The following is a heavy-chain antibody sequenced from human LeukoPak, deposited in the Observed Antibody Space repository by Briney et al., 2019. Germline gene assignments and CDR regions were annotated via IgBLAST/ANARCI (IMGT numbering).Heavy chain of an antibody. V-gene: IGHV3-23*01. D-gene: IGHD3-22*01. Sequence: PGGSLRLSCAASGFTFSSCAMSWVRQAPGKGLEWVSAISGSGGSTYYADSVKGRFTISRDNSKNTLYLQMNSLRAEDTAVYYCAKDPTYYYDSSGYFDYWGQGTLVTVSS. CDR3: AKDPTYYYDSSGYFDY. CDR1: GFTFSSCA. J-gene: IGHJ4*02. CDR2: ISGSGGST.